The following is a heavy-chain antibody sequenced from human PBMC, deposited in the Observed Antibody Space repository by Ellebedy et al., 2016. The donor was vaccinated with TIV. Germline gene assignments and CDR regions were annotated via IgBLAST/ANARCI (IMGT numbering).Heavy chain of an antibody. D-gene: IGHD5-24*01. Sequence: AASVKVSCKASGFTFSIYTFNWVRQAPGQGLEWLGWHSVYNGDTKSAQELQGRITMTTDTSTSTAYMELRSLTSDDTAVYYCVRASGWLEFLTFDYWGQGTLVTVSS. CDR2: HSVYNGDT. CDR1: GFTFSIYT. V-gene: IGHV1-18*01. J-gene: IGHJ4*01. CDR3: VRASGWLEFLTFDY.